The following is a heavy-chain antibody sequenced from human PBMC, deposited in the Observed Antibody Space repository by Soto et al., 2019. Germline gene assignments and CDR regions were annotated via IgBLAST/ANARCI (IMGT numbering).Heavy chain of an antibody. Sequence: ASVKVSCKASGYTFTSYAMHWVRQAPGQRLEWMGWINAGNGNTKYSQKFQGRVTITRDTSASTAYMELSSLRSEDTAVYYCARYKAKYYYMDVWAKGNTVTFSS. CDR1: GYTFTSYA. V-gene: IGHV1-3*01. D-gene: IGHD1-20*01. CDR2: INAGNGNT. CDR3: ARYKAKYYYMDV. J-gene: IGHJ6*03.